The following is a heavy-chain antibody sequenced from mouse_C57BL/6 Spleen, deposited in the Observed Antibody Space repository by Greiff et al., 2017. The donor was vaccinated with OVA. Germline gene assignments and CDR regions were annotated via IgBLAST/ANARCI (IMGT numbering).Heavy chain of an antibody. CDR1: GYTFTSYW. CDR3: ARGYYGNYGYYALDY. V-gene: IGHV1-59*01. Sequence: QVQLQQPGAELVRPGTSVKLSCKASGYTFTSYWMHWVKQRPGQGLEWIGLIDPSDSYINYNQKFKGKATVTVDTSSSTAYMQLSSLTSEDSAVYYCARGYYGNYGYYALDYWGQGTSVTVSS. J-gene: IGHJ4*01. CDR2: IDPSDSYI. D-gene: IGHD2-1*01.